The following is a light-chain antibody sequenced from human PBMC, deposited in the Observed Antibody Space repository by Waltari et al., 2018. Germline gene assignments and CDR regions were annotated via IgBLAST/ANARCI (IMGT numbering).Light chain of an antibody. CDR1: QSVSSNY. J-gene: IGKJ3*01. Sequence: EVVLTQSPGTLSLSPGERATLSCRASQSVSSNYLAWYQQKPGQAPRLLIYSASNKATGIPDRFSGSGSGTDFTLTISRLEPEDSAVYYCQHYGSSLFTFGPWTKVEIK. CDR2: SAS. CDR3: QHYGSSLFT. V-gene: IGKV3-20*01.